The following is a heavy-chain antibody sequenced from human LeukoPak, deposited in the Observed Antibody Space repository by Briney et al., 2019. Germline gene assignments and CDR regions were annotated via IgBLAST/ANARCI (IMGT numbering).Heavy chain of an antibody. J-gene: IGHJ4*02. CDR3: ARGYSITMDRGVIIPHFGY. CDR2: MNPNSGNR. V-gene: IGHV1-8*01. D-gene: IGHD3-10*01. Sequence: ASVKVSCTASGYTFSSYDINWVRRATGQGLEWMGWMNPNSGNRGYAQKFRGRVTMTRNTSISTAYMEPSSLRSEDTAVYYCARGYSITMDRGVIIPHFGYWGQGTLVTVSS. CDR1: GYTFSSYD.